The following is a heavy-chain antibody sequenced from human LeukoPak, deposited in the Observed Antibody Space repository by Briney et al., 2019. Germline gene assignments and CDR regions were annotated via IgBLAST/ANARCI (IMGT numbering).Heavy chain of an antibody. D-gene: IGHD3-3*01. CDR1: GGSFSGYH. CDR2: INHSGST. J-gene: IGHJ4*02. CDR3: AREIAVWIFGVAMSASIFDY. V-gene: IGHV4-34*01. Sequence: PSETLSLTCAVYGGSFSGYHWSWIRQPPGKGLEWIGEINHSGSTNYNPSLKSRVTISVDTSKNQFSLKRSSVTAADTAVYYCAREIAVWIFGVAMSASIFDYWGQGTLVTVSS.